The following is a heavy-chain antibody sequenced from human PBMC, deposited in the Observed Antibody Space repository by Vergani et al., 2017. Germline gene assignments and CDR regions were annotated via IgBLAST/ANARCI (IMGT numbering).Heavy chain of an antibody. D-gene: IGHD3-22*01. CDR1: GFTFSSYS. CDR2: ISSSSSTI. V-gene: IGHV3-48*01. CDR3: ARDNSDYYDSSGYVDY. J-gene: IGHJ4*02. Sequence: EVQLVESGGGLVQPGGSLRLSCAASGFTFSSYSMNWVRQAPGKGLEWVSYISSSSSTIYYADSVKGRFTISRDNAKNSLYLQMNSLRAEDTAVYYCARDNSDYYDSSGYVDYWGQGTLVTVSS.